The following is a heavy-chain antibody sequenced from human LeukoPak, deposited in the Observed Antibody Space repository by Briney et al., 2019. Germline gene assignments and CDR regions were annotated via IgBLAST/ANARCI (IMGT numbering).Heavy chain of an antibody. CDR3: ARINPAVSYMISSH. Sequence: ASVKVSCKASGYTFTSYGISWVRQAPGQGLEWMGWISAYNGNTNYAQRFQGRVTMTTDTSTSTAYMELRGLRSDDTAVYYCARINPAVSYMISSHWGQGTLVIVSS. J-gene: IGHJ4*02. V-gene: IGHV1-18*01. CDR2: ISAYNGNT. D-gene: IGHD3-22*01. CDR1: GYTFTSYG.